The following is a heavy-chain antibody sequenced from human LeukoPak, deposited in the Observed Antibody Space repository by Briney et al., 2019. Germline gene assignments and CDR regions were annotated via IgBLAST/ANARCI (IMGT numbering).Heavy chain of an antibody. Sequence: VASVKVSCKASGGTFSSYAISWVRQAPGQGLEWMGGIIPIFGTANYAQKFQGRVTITTDESTSTAYMELSSVRSEDTAVYYCARERRIVVVPAAIQERWFDPWGQGTLVTVSS. V-gene: IGHV1-69*05. CDR3: ARERRIVVVPAAIQERWFDP. J-gene: IGHJ5*02. CDR2: IIPIFGTA. CDR1: GGTFSSYA. D-gene: IGHD2-2*02.